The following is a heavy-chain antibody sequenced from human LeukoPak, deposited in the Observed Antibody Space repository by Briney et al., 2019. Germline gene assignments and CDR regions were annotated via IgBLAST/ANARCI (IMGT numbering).Heavy chain of an antibody. J-gene: IGHJ4*02. CDR1: GFTFSNYW. CDR2: ISTDGRFT. D-gene: IGHD1-1*01. CDR3: ARDFLHSPNCPGC. Sequence: GGSLRLSCAASGFTFSNYWMHWVRLAPGKGPMWVSRISTDGRFTSYADSVKGRFTISRDNAENTLYLHMSSLRAEDTALYYYARDFLHSPNCPGCWGQGTLVTVSS. V-gene: IGHV3-74*01.